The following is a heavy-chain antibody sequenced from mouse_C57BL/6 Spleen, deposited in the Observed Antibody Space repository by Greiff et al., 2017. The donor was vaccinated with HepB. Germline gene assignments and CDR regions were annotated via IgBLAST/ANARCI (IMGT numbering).Heavy chain of an antibody. V-gene: IGHV1-50*01. Sequence: VQLQQPGAELVKPGASVKLSCKASGYTFTSYWMQWVKQRPGQGLEWIGEIDPSDSYTNYNQKFKGKATLTVDTSSSTAYMQLSSLTSEDSAVYYCARRETGYYFDYWGQGTTLTVSS. CDR1: GYTFTSYW. CDR2: IDPSDSYT. CDR3: ARRETGYYFDY. J-gene: IGHJ2*01.